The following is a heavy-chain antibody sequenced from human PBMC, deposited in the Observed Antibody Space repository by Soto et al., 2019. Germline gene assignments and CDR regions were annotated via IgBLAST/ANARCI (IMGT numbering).Heavy chain of an antibody. V-gene: IGHV1-69*06. CDR2: IIPIFGTA. CDR3: ASMGQLVWGYFDY. Sequence: GASVKFSCKASGGTFSSYAISWVRQAPGQGLEWMGGIIPIFGTANYAQKFQGRVTITADKSTSTAYMELSSLRSEDTAVYYCASMGQLVWGYFDYWGQGTLVTVS. CDR1: GGTFSSYA. D-gene: IGHD6-13*01. J-gene: IGHJ4*02.